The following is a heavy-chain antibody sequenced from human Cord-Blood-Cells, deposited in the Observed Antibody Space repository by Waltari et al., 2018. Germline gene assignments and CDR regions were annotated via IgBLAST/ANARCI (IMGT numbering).Heavy chain of an antibody. CDR3: ASEYCSSTSCHERAFDI. J-gene: IGHJ3*02. Sequence: QVQLVQSGSEVQKPGASVKVSCKASVYTFTGYYMHWVRQASGQGLEWMGWINPGSGGRNDAQKFQGWGTMTRDTSSSAAYMGLSRLGSDDTAVYYCASEYCSSTSCHERAFDIWGQGTMVTVCS. V-gene: IGHV1-2*04. CDR2: INPGSGGR. D-gene: IGHD2-2*01. CDR1: VYTFTGYY.